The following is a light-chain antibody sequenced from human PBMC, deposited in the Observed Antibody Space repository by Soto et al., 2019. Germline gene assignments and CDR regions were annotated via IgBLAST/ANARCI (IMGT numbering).Light chain of an antibody. Sequence: DIVMTQSPLSLSVTPGEPASISCRSSQSLLHSDGYNYLDWYVQKPGQPPQLLIYLGSNRASGVPDRFRGSGSGTDFTLKISRVEAEDVGIYFCMQTLQLRTFGQGTKLEIK. CDR2: LGS. V-gene: IGKV2-28*01. CDR1: QSLLHSDGYNY. CDR3: MQTLQLRT. J-gene: IGKJ2*02.